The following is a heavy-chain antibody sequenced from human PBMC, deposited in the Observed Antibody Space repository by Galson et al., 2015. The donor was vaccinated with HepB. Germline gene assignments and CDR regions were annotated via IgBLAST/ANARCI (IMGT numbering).Heavy chain of an antibody. CDR2: IRSKAYRGTT. CDR3: TRSPDLGYCNTTTCPASDC. D-gene: IGHD2-2*01. J-gene: IGHJ4*02. CDR1: GFRSGDYT. V-gene: IGHV3-49*03. Sequence: SLRLSCAASGFRSGDYTINWIRQAPGKGLEWVGFIRSKAYRGTTEYAASVKGRFTISRDDSKNIAYLQLNSLKIEDTAVYYCTRSPDLGYCNTTTCPASDCWGQGSLVTVSS.